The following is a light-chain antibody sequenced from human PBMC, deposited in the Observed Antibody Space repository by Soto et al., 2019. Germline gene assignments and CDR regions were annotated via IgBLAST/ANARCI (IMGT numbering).Light chain of an antibody. CDR3: QQYGSSPA. CDR1: QSVSSSY. Sequence: EIVLTQSPGTLSLSPGERATLSCRASQSVSSSYVAWYQQKPGQAPRLLIYGASSRATGIPDRFSGSGSGTDIPLTISRLEPEDFAVYYCQQYGSSPAFGGGTKVEIK. V-gene: IGKV3-20*01. J-gene: IGKJ4*01. CDR2: GAS.